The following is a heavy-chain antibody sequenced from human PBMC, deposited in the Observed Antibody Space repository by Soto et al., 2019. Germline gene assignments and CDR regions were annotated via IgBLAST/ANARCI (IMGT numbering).Heavy chain of an antibody. CDR1: GGSTSSSSYQ. D-gene: IGHD1-26*01. CDR2: VYYNGNT. V-gene: IGHV4-39*01. J-gene: IGHJ4*02. CDR3: ARLSGSYNDRYFDY. Sequence: QLQLQESGPGLMKPSETLSLTCTVSGGSTSSSSYQWVWIRQPPGKGLAWIGNVYYNGNTYSNPSLKSRLTISVDTSNNQFSLKVKSVTAADTAVYYCARLSGSYNDRYFDYWGQGTLVTVSS.